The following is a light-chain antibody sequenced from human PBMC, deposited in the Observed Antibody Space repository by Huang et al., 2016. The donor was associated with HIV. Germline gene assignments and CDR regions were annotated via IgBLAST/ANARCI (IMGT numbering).Light chain of an antibody. CDR3: QQYNNWPRT. CDR1: QSISSN. J-gene: IGKJ1*01. V-gene: IGKV3-15*01. Sequence: EIVMTQSPATLSVSPGERATLSCRASQSISSNLAWYRQKPGQAPWLLIYGASTRAPGVPARFSGSGSGTEFTLTISSLQSEDFAVYYCQQYNNWPRTFGQGTKVEI. CDR2: GAS.